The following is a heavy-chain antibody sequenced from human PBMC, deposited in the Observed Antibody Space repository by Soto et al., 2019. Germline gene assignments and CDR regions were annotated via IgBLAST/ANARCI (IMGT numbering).Heavy chain of an antibody. J-gene: IGHJ6*02. D-gene: IGHD2-2*01. V-gene: IGHV3-30-3*01. CDR3: ARDFLVPATASYYGRDV. CDR2: ISYDGSNK. Sequence: PGGSLRLSCAASGFTFSSYAMHWVRQAPCKGLEWVAVISYDGSNKYYADSVKGRFTISRDNSKNTLYLQMNSLRAEDTAVYYCARDFLVPATASYYGRDVWCQGTTVTVSS. CDR1: GFTFSSYA.